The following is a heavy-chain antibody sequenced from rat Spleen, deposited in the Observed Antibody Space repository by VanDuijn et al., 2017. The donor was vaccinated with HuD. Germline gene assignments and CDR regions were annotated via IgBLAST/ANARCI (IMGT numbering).Heavy chain of an antibody. Sequence: EVQLVKSGGGLVQPGRSMKLSCAASGLSFSNYDMAWVRQAPTQGLEWVATIIYDGSRTYYRDSVKGRFTISRDNAKSTLYLQMDSLRSEDTATYYCATENWDPYYWYFDFGGPGTMVTVSS. J-gene: IGHJ1*01. V-gene: IGHV5S10*01. CDR1: GLSFSNYD. CDR3: ATENWDPYYWYFDF. CDR2: IIYDGSRT. D-gene: IGHD5-1*01.